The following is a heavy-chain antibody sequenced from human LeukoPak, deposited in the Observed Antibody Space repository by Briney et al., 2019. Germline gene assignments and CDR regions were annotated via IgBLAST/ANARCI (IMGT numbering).Heavy chain of an antibody. CDR3: AGSDYYDSSGHDPR. CDR1: GFTFSSYG. J-gene: IGHJ4*02. D-gene: IGHD3-22*01. CDR2: ITATSSST. V-gene: IGHV3-23*01. Sequence: GGSLRLSCAASGFTFSSYGMSWVRQAPGKGLEWVSAITATSSSTHDADSVQGRFTISRDNSKNTLYLQMNSLRAEDTAVYYCAGSDYYDSSGHDPRWGQGTLVTVSS.